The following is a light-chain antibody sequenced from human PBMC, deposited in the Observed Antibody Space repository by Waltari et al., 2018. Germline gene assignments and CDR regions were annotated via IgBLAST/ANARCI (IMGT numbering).Light chain of an antibody. CDR3: QHYLRLPVT. V-gene: IGKV3-20*01. CDR1: QSVSRA. Sequence: EIVLTQSHGTLSLSLGERATVSCRASQSVSRALAWYQQKPGQAPRLLIYGASTRATGIPDRFSGSGSGTDFSLTISRLEPDDFAVYYCQHYLRLPVTFGQGTTVEI. CDR2: GAS. J-gene: IGKJ1*01.